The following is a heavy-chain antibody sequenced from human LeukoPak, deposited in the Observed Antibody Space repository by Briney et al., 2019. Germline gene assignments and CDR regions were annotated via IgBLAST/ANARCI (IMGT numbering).Heavy chain of an antibody. J-gene: IGHJ4*02. V-gene: IGHV3-74*01. CDR1: GFTFSSYW. Sequence: PGGSLRLSCAASGFTFSSYWMHWVRQAPGKGLVWVSRINTDGSSTSYADSVKGRFTISRDNAKNTLYLQMNSLRAEDTAVYYCARESYSTLTYDYWGQGTLVTVP. D-gene: IGHD4-11*01. CDR3: ARESYSTLTYDY. CDR2: INTDGSST.